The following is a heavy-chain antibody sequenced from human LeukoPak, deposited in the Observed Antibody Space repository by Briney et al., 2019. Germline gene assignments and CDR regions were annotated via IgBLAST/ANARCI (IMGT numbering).Heavy chain of an antibody. V-gene: IGHV4-39*07. J-gene: IGHJ3*02. Sequence: SETLSLTCTVSGGSISSSSYYWGWIRQPPGKGLEWIGSIYYSGSTYYNPSLKSRVTISVDTSKNQFSLKLSSVTAADTAVYYCARVPYYYGSGSFDIWGQGTMVTVSS. CDR3: ARVPYYYGSGSFDI. CDR1: GGSISSSSYY. D-gene: IGHD3-10*01. CDR2: IYYSGST.